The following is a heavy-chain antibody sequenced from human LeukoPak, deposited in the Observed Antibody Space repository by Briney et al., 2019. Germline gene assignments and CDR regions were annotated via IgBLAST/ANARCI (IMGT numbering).Heavy chain of an antibody. CDR1: GASISGYY. Sequence: SETLSLTCTVSGASISGYYWSWIRQSPGEGLEWIGYIYYSGSTNYNPSLKSRVTMSLDTSKSQFSLKVSTVTAADTAVYYCARTPKPTPAYYFDYWGQGTLVTVSS. CDR3: ARTPKPTPAYYFDY. CDR2: IYYSGST. V-gene: IGHV4-59*01. J-gene: IGHJ4*02.